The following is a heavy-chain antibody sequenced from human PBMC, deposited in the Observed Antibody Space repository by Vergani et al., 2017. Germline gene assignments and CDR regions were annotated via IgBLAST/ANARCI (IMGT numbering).Heavy chain of an antibody. CDR3: AREMGRGSSTPFDY. D-gene: IGHD6-6*01. Sequence: ELQLLESGGGLVQPGRSLRLSCAASGFTFSSYWMSWVRQAPGKGLEWVANRKQDGSEKYYVDSVKGRFTISRDNAKNSLYLQMNSLRAEDTAVYYCAREMGRGSSTPFDYWGQGTLVTVSS. V-gene: IGHV3-7*01. J-gene: IGHJ4*02. CDR2: RKQDGSEK. CDR1: GFTFSSYW.